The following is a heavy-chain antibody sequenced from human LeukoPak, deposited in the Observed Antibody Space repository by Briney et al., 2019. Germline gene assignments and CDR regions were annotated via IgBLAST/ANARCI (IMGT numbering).Heavy chain of an antibody. CDR2: ISGSGGST. J-gene: IGHJ2*01. CDR1: GFTFSSYA. D-gene: IGHD2-21*02. Sequence: GGSLRLSCAASGFTFSSYAMSWVRQAPGKGLEWVSAISGSGGSTYYADSVKGRFTISRDNSKNTLYLQMNSLRAEDTAVYYCAKDHSCGGDCYLNWYFDLWGRGTLVTVSS. CDR3: AKDHSCGGDCYLNWYFDL. V-gene: IGHV3-23*01.